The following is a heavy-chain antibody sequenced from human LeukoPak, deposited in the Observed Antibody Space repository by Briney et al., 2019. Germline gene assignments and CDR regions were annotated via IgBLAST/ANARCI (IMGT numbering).Heavy chain of an antibody. CDR3: ARGICLVAPGY. CDR2: FDTGFGT. CDR1: GFTFSTAS. D-gene: IGHD3-9*01. V-gene: IGHV3-23*01. J-gene: IGHJ4*02. Sequence: GGSLRLSCAASGFTFSTASLHWVRQAPGRGLEWVSAFDTGFGTYYPDSLKGRFSISRDNSKNTLFLQMNSLRAEDTAVYYCARGICLVAPGYWGQGTLVTVSS.